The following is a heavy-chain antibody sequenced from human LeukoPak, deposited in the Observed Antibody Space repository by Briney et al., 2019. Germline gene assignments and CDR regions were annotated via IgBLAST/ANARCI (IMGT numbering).Heavy chain of an antibody. CDR1: GGSISSGDYY. CDR2: IYYSGST. D-gene: IGHD2-15*01. CDR3: ARLLVVTWEGEGWFDP. J-gene: IGHJ5*02. Sequence: SETLSLTCTVSGGSISSGDYYWSWIRQPPGKGLEWIGYIYYSGSTYYNPSLKSRVTISVDTSKNKFSLKLRSVTAADTAVYYCARLLVVTWEGEGWFDPWGQGTLVTVSS. V-gene: IGHV4-30-4*01.